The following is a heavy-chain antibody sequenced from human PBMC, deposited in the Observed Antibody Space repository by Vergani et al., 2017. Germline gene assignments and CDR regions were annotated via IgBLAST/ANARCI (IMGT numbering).Heavy chain of an antibody. CDR2: ISGSGGST. Sequence: EVQLLESGGGLVQPGGSLRLSCAASGFTFSSYAMSWVRQAPGEGLEWVSAISGSGGSTYYADSVKGRFTISRDNSKNTLYLQMNSLRAEDTAVYYCARDRSNSSSWGPIGYWGQGTLVTVSS. CDR3: ARDRSNSSSWGPIGY. D-gene: IGHD6-13*01. J-gene: IGHJ4*02. CDR1: GFTFSSYA. V-gene: IGHV3-23*01.